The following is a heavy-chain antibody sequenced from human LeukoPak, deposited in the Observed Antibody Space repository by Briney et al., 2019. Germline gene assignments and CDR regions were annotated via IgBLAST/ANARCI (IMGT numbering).Heavy chain of an antibody. CDR3: ARDNPPTWYSSSWYYFDY. J-gene: IGHJ4*02. CDR1: GFTFSSYS. D-gene: IGHD6-13*01. CDR2: IKQDGSET. Sequence: PGGSLRLSCAASGFTFSSYSMNWVRQAPGKGLEWVANIKQDGSETYYVDSVKGRFTISRDNAKNSLYLQMNSLRAEDTAVYYCARDNPPTWYSSSWYYFDYWGQGTLVTVSS. V-gene: IGHV3-7*01.